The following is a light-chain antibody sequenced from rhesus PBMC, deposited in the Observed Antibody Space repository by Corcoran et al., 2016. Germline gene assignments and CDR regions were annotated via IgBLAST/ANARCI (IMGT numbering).Light chain of an antibody. J-gene: IGKJ3*01. CDR1: QDVRRY. CDR2: DAS. CDR3: LQHNTYPFT. Sequence: DIQMTQSPSSLSASVGDTVTITCRASQDVRRYLSWFQQKPGKALKLLIYDASSWENGVPSRFSGSGSVTDFTLTISSLQTEDFAAYYCLQHNTYPFTFGPGTTLDIK. V-gene: IGKV1-28*03.